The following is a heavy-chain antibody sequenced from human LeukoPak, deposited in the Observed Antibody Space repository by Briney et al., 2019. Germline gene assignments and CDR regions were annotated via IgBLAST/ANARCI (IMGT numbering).Heavy chain of an antibody. CDR1: GGSFSGYY. J-gene: IGHJ4*02. D-gene: IGHD2-8*02. Sequence: PSETLSLTCAVYGGSFSGYYWSWIRQPPGKGLEWIGEINHSGSTYYNPSLKSRVTISVDTSKNQFSLKLSSVTAADTAVYYCARARPGGGADYWGQGTLVTVSS. V-gene: IGHV4-34*01. CDR3: ARARPGGGADY. CDR2: INHSGST.